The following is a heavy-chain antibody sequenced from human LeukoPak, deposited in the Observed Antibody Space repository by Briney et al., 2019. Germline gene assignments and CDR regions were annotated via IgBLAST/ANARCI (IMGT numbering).Heavy chain of an antibody. Sequence: EASVKVSFKTSGYSFTDYYMHWVRQAPGQGLEWMGWINPNSGGTSSAQKFQGRVTMTRDTSITTVYMEMSWLTSDDTAIYYCARADRLHGGPYLIGPWGQGTLVTVSS. CDR2: INPNSGGT. CDR3: ARADRLHGGPYLIGP. CDR1: GYSFTDYY. J-gene: IGHJ5*02. V-gene: IGHV1-2*02. D-gene: IGHD2-21*01.